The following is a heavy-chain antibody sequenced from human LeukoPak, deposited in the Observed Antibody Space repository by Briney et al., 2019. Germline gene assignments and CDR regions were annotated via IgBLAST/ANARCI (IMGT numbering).Heavy chain of an antibody. CDR3: ARIQTTVTNLYYYYYGMDV. V-gene: IGHV4-34*01. CDR2: INHSGST. D-gene: IGHD4-17*01. CDR1: GGSFSGYY. Sequence: SETPSLTCAVYGGSFSGYYWSWIRQPPGKGLEWIGEINHSGSTNYNPSLKSRVTISVDTSKNQFSLKLSSVTAADTAVYYCARIQTTVTNLYYYYYGMDVWGKGTTVTVSS. J-gene: IGHJ6*04.